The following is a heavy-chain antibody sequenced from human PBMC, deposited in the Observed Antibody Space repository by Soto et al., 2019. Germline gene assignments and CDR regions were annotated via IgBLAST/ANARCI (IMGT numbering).Heavy chain of an antibody. V-gene: IGHV1-18*01. CDR2: ISAYNGNT. CDR3: XXXXPPVDY. J-gene: IGHJ4*02. CDR1: GYTXTNYG. Sequence: QVQLVQSGAEVKKPGASVKVSCKAXGYTXTNYGISWVRQAPGQGLEWMGWISAYNGNTKYAQKLQGRVTMTTDTSTSTAYMELRSLRSDXXXXXXXXXXXPPVDYWGQGTLVTVSS.